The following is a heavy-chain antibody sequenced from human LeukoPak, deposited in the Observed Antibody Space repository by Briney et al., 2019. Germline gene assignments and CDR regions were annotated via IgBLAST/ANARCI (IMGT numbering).Heavy chain of an antibody. J-gene: IGHJ4*02. CDR1: AFTFSDYT. CDR3: ARHRTASDY. CDR2: ITTGSTYI. Sequence: EGSLRLSCSASAFTFSDYTMIWVRQAPGKGLEWVSCITTGSTYIYYADSVKGRFTISRDNAKNSLYLQMTSLRAEDTAVYYCARHRTASDYWGQGTLVTVSS. D-gene: IGHD3-16*02. V-gene: IGHV3-21*01.